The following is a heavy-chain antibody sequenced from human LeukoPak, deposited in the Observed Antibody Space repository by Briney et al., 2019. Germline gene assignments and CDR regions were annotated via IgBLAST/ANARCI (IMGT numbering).Heavy chain of an antibody. Sequence: GVSLTLSCAVSGFTFNNDHMNWFRQSPGKGLEWVAHIRSDTKTIVYADSVKGRFIISRDNAKNSLSLQMNSLRVEDTAVYYCARDQNWVFDFWGQGTLVTVSS. CDR2: IRSDTKTI. V-gene: IGHV3-48*01. J-gene: IGHJ4*02. D-gene: IGHD7-27*01. CDR1: GFTFNNDH. CDR3: ARDQNWVFDF.